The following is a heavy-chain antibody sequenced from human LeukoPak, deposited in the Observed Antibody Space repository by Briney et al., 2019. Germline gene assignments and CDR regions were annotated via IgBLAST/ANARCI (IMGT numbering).Heavy chain of an antibody. CDR1: GFTFSSYG. CDR2: ISYDGSNK. D-gene: IGHD4-17*01. J-gene: IGHJ4*02. Sequence: GRSLRLSCAASGFTFSSYGMHWVRQAPGKGLEWVAVISYDGSNKYYADSVKGRPTISRDNSKNTLYLQMNSLRAEDTAVYYCAKVRYGDYGVDYWGQGTLVTVSS. V-gene: IGHV3-30*18. CDR3: AKVRYGDYGVDY.